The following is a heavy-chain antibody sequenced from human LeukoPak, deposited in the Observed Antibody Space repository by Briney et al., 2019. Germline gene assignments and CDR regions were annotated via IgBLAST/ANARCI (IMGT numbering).Heavy chain of an antibody. Sequence: SETLSLTCTVSGDSTSSSSYYWGWIRQPPGKGLEWIGSIYYSGSTYYNPSLKSRVTISVDTSKNQFSLKLSSVTAADTAVYYCARTWSSSSGYCDYWGQGTLVTVSA. CDR2: IYYSGST. D-gene: IGHD6-6*01. CDR1: GDSTSSSSYY. V-gene: IGHV4-39*07. CDR3: ARTWSSSSGYCDY. J-gene: IGHJ4*02.